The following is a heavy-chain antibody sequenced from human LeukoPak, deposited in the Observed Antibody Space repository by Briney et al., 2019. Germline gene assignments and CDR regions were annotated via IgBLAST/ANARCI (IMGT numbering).Heavy chain of an antibody. D-gene: IGHD1-26*01. J-gene: IGHJ4*02. CDR1: GVTFSSYT. V-gene: IGHV3-23*01. CDR3: AKGGVVGAKMTDY. CDR2: ISAGGDST. Sequence: GGSLRLSCVASGVTFSSYTMGWIRQAPGKGLEWVSIISAGGDSTYYADSVKGRFTISRDSSKDTLYLQMNSLRVEDTAVYYCAKGGVVGAKMTDYWGQGALVTVSS.